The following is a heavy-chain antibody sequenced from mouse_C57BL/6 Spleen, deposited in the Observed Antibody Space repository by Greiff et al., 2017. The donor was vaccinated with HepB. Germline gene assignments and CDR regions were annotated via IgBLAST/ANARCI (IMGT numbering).Heavy chain of an antibody. CDR3: ARCGYDGYAMDY. Sequence: VQLKQPGAELVKPGASVKLSCKASGYTFTSYWMQWVKQRPGQGLEWIGEIDPSDSYTNYNQKFKGKATLTVDTSSSTAYMQLSSLTSEDSAVYYCARCGYDGYAMDYWGQGTSVTVSS. CDR2: IDPSDSYT. D-gene: IGHD2-2*01. CDR1: GYTFTSYW. V-gene: IGHV1-50*01. J-gene: IGHJ4*01.